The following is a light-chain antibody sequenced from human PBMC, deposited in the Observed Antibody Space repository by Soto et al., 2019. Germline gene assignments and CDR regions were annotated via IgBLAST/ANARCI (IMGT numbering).Light chain of an antibody. Sequence: QSVLTQPPSVSGAPGQRVTISCTGSSSNIGAGYDVHWYQQLPGTAPKLLIYGNSNRPSGVPDRFSGSKSGTSASLAITGLQAEDEADYYCQSHDSSLSGSVFGGGTTLTVL. CDR1: SSNIGAGYD. CDR2: GNS. V-gene: IGLV1-40*01. J-gene: IGLJ3*02. CDR3: QSHDSSLSGSV.